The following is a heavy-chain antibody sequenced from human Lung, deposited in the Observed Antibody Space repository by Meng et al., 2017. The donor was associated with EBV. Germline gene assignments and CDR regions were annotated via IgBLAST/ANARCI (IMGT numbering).Heavy chain of an antibody. CDR2: ISCYNGDT. Sequence: QLQLMQSGAEVKKPGASVRVSCKVSGYTFTHHGISWIRQAPGQGLEWIGWISCYNGDTNYAQKFQGKVTMTTDTSTSTAYMDLRSLRSDDTAVYYCARDPSNTSGRYAYFDYWGQGTLVTVSS. CDR3: ARDPSNTSGRYAYFDY. V-gene: IGHV1-18*01. J-gene: IGHJ4*02. CDR1: GYTFTHHG. D-gene: IGHD6-19*01.